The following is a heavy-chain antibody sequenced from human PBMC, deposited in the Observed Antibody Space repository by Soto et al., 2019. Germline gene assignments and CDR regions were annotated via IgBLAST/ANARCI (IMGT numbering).Heavy chain of an antibody. V-gene: IGHV1-2*02. Sequence: QVQLVQSGAEVKKPGASVKVSCKASGYTFTGYYMHWVRQAPGQGLEWMGWINPNSGGTNYAQKFQGRVTMTRDTSISTVYMELSRLRSDDTAVYFCARDTPTYSTSSDDAYWGQGTLVTVSS. CDR2: INPNSGGT. CDR3: ARDTPTYSTSSDDAY. J-gene: IGHJ4*02. D-gene: IGHD6-6*01. CDR1: GYTFTGYY.